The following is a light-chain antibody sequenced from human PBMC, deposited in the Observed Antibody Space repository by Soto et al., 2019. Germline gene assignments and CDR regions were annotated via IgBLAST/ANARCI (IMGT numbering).Light chain of an antibody. Sequence: QSVLTQPASVSGSPGQSITISCTGTSSDVGGYIYVSWYQQHPGKAPKLMIYEVSNRPSGVSNRFSGSKSGNTASLTISGLQAEDEADYYCSSFSSSGTPYVFGTGTKVTVL. CDR2: EVS. V-gene: IGLV2-14*01. J-gene: IGLJ1*01. CDR3: SSFSSSGTPYV. CDR1: SSDVGGYIY.